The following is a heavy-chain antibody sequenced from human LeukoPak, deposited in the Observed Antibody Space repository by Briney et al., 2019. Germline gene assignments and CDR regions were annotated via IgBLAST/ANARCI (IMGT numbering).Heavy chain of an antibody. CDR3: ARAVTGTTFGWFDP. CDR2: IIPIFGTA. D-gene: IGHD1-7*01. J-gene: IGHJ5*02. V-gene: IGHV1-69*13. Sequence: SVKVSCKASGGTFSSYAISWVRQAPGQGLEWMGGIIPIFGTANYAQKFQGRVTITADESTSTAYMELSSLRSEDTAVYCCARAVTGTTFGWFDPWGQGTLVTVSS. CDR1: GGTFSSYA.